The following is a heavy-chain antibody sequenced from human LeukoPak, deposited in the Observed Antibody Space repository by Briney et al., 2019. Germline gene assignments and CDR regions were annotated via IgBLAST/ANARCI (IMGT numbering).Heavy chain of an antibody. CDR3: ARDVGPTAMVTLGFGY. Sequence: GGSLRLSCAASGFTFSSYSMNWVRQAPGKGLEWVSSISSSSSYIYYADSVKGRFTISRDNAKNSLYLQMNSLRAEDTAVYYCARDVGPTAMVTLGFGYWGQGTLVTVSS. D-gene: IGHD5-18*01. CDR2: ISSSSSYI. CDR1: GFTFSSYS. J-gene: IGHJ4*02. V-gene: IGHV3-21*01.